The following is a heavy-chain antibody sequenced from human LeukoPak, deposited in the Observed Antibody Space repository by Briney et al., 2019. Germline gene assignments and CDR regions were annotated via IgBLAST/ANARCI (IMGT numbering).Heavy chain of an antibody. D-gene: IGHD2-21*01. V-gene: IGHV1-46*01. CDR2: INPSGGST. CDR3: ARDESTSILWW. CDR1: GYTXINYY. J-gene: IGHJ1*01. Sequence: ASVKVSCKASGYTXINYYMHWARQAPGQGLEWMGIINPSGGSTSYAQKFQGRVTMTRDTSTSTVYMELSSLRSEDTAVYYCARDESTSILWWWGQGTLVTVSS.